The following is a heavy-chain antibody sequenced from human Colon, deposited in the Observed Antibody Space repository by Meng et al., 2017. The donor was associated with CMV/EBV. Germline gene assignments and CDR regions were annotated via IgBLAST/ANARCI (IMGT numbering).Heavy chain of an antibody. D-gene: IGHD2/OR15-2a*01. CDR2: IYDTGIT. Sequence: QVQSPGSGPGLVRPSETLSLTCIVSGVPVTSGAYHWSWIRQSPGKGLEWIGYIYDTGITIYNPSLKSRVTIFLETSKNQFSLNLNSMTTADTAVYYCAKSRSSTPGIVDDWGQGTLVTVSS. CDR1: GVPVTSGAYH. J-gene: IGHJ4*02. CDR3: AKSRSSTPGIVDD. V-gene: IGHV4-61*08.